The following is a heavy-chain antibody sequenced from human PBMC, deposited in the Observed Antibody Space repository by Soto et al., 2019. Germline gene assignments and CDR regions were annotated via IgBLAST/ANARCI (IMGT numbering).Heavy chain of an antibody. D-gene: IGHD3-3*01. CDR3: ATDTPVLRFLEWLST. Sequence: ASVNVSCKVSGYTLTELSMHWVRQAPGKGLEWMGGFDPEDGETIYAQKFQGRVTMTEDTSTDTAYMELSSLRSEDTAVYYCATDTPVLRFLEWLSTWGQGTLVTVSS. CDR1: GYTLTELS. V-gene: IGHV1-24*01. J-gene: IGHJ5*02. CDR2: FDPEDGET.